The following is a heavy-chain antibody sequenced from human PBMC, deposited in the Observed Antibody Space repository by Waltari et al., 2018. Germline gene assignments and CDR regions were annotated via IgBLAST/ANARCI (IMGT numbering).Heavy chain of an antibody. Sequence: QVQLVESGGGVVQPGGPLRPSWPSAGFPSSGSGLHWFRQAPGKGLEWVAFITFDGTNKYYADSVKGRFTISRDNPKNTMFLQMNSLRPDDTAIYYCASIFAGTAVTTIQPIDIWGQGTMVTVSS. CDR3: ASIFAGTAVTTIQPIDI. V-gene: IGHV3-30*03. CDR2: ITFDGTNK. J-gene: IGHJ3*02. D-gene: IGHD4-17*01. CDR1: GFPSSGSG.